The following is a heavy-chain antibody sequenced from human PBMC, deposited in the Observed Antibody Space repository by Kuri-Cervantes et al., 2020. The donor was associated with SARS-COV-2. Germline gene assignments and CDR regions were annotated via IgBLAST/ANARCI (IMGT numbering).Heavy chain of an antibody. CDR1: GFTFSSYA. CDR3: ARGDYYGSSGYYLHYFDY. D-gene: IGHD3-22*01. CDR2: ISYDGSNK. J-gene: IGHJ4*02. V-gene: IGHV3-30-3*01. Sequence: GGSLRLSCAASGFTFSSYAMHWVRQAPGKGLEWVAVISYDGSNKYYADSVKGRFTISRDNSKNTLYLQMNSLRAEDTAVYYCARGDYYGSSGYYLHYFDYWGQGTLVTVSS.